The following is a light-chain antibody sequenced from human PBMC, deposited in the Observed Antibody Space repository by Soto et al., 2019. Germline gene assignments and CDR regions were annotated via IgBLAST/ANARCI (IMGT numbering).Light chain of an antibody. Sequence: QSVLTQPPSASGSPGQTVTISCSGSSANLARNSVNWYQQFPGMAPKLLIHKTDQRPSGVPDRFSGSKSGTSASLAITGLQSEDEGDYYCASWDDSLNIWVFGGGTKLTVL. J-gene: IGLJ3*02. CDR1: SANLARNS. CDR3: ASWDDSLNIWV. V-gene: IGLV1-44*01. CDR2: KTD.